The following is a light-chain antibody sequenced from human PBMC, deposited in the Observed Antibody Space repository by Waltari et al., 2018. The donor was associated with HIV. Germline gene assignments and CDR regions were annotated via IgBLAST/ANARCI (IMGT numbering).Light chain of an antibody. V-gene: IGLV3-21*04. CDR3: QVWDSSSDHYV. CDR1: NIGSKG. Sequence: SYVLTQPPSVSVAPGKTARITGGGNNIGSKGLNWYQQKPGQAPVLVIYYDSDRPSGIPERFSGSNSGNTATLTISRVEAGDEADYYCQVWDSSSDHYVFGTGTKVTVL. CDR2: YDS. J-gene: IGLJ1*01.